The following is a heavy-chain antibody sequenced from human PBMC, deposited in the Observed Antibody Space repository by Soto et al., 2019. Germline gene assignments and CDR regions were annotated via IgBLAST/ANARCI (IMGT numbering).Heavy chain of an antibody. D-gene: IGHD6-19*01. CDR2: IYWDDDK. CDR1: GFSLSTSGVG. V-gene: IGHV2-5*02. J-gene: IGHJ4*02. CDR3: AHSYSSGWYYGPFDY. Sequence: QITLKESGPTLVKPTQTLTLTCTFSGFSLSTSGVGVGWIRQPPGKALEWLALIYWDDDKRYSPSLKSRLTITKDPSKNQVVLTMTNMDPVDTAPYYCAHSYSSGWYYGPFDYWGQGTLVTVSS.